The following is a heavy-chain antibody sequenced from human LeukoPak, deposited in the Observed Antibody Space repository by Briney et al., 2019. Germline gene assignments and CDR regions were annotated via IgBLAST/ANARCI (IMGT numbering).Heavy chain of an antibody. V-gene: IGHV3-23*01. Sequence: PGGSLRLSCAASGFTFSSYAMSWVRQAPGKGLEWVSAISGSGGSTYYADSVKGRFTISRDNAKNSLYLQMNSLRDEDTAVYYCARESPKLLWFGELSPKSYYFDYWGQGTLVTVSS. CDR2: ISGSGGST. J-gene: IGHJ4*02. D-gene: IGHD3-10*01. CDR1: GFTFSSYA. CDR3: ARESPKLLWFGELSPKSYYFDY.